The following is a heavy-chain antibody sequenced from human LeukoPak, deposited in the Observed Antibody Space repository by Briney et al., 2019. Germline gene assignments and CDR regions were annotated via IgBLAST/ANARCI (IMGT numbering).Heavy chain of an antibody. V-gene: IGHV3-15*01. D-gene: IGHD3-10*01. Sequence: GGSLRLYCAASGVSISNDWMSWVRQAPGKGLEWVARVKSRSAGVTTDYAAPVKGRFTISRDDSKNTLYLQMNSLKTEDTAVYYCTLIQGWGSGSYYRDFWGQGTLVTVSS. CDR2: VKSRSAGVTT. J-gene: IGHJ4*02. CDR3: TLIQGWGSGSYYRDF. CDR1: GVSISNDW.